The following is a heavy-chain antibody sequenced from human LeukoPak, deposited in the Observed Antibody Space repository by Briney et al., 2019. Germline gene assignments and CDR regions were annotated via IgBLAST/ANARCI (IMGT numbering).Heavy chain of an antibody. V-gene: IGHV3-23*01. Sequence: QPGGSLRLSCAASGFPFSSYAMTWVRQAPGKGLEWVAAMSGSGTTTYSADSAKGRFTISRDNSKNTLYVEMSSLRAEDTAVYYCAKFFAPSGGASGWPWTIDCWGQGTLVTVSS. CDR2: MSGSGTTT. J-gene: IGHJ4*02. CDR1: GFPFSSYA. CDR3: AKFFAPSGGASGWPWTIDC. D-gene: IGHD6-19*01.